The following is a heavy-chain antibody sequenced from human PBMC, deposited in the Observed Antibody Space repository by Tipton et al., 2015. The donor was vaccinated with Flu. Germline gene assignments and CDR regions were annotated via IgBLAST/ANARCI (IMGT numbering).Heavy chain of an antibody. Sequence: QLVQSGGEVKKPGASVKVSFKTSGYTFNTYGISWLRQAPGQGLEWMGWISPYTDNSNYAQKFQGRVTMTTDTSTNTAYMEVRSLRLDDTAVYYCARDMPQGVVVIPPAKRFDHWGQGTLVTVSS. J-gene: IGHJ4*02. V-gene: IGHV1-18*01. CDR2: ISPYTDNS. CDR1: GYTFNTYG. CDR3: ARDMPQGVVVIPPAKRFDH. D-gene: IGHD2-2*01.